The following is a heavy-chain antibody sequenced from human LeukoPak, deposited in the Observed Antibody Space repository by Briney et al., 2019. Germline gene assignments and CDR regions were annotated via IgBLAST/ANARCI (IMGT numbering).Heavy chain of an antibody. CDR2: IYSSGNT. Sequence: SETLSLTCSFSGDSISTYYWSWIRQSPGKGLEWIGHIYSSGNTDYNSSLKSRVTISVDTSKSQFSLRLSSVTATDTAVYYCARLRWQLVGPYFDYWGQGTLVTVSS. CDR3: ARLRWQLVGPYFDY. D-gene: IGHD1-26*01. V-gene: IGHV4-59*01. CDR1: GDSISTYY. J-gene: IGHJ4*02.